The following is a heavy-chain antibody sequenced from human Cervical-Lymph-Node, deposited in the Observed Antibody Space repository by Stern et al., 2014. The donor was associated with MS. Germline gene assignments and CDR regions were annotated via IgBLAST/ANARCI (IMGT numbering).Heavy chain of an antibody. J-gene: IGHJ4*02. CDR1: GYTLTELS. V-gene: IGHV1-24*01. CDR3: ATARGQHDHPFDY. D-gene: IGHD3-10*01. Sequence: VQLVESGAEVKKPGASVKVSCKVSGYTLTELSMHWVRQAPGKGLEWMGGFDPEDGETIYAQKFQGRVTITEDTSTDTAYMELSSLRSEDTAVYYCATARGQHDHPFDYWGQGTLVTVSS. CDR2: FDPEDGET.